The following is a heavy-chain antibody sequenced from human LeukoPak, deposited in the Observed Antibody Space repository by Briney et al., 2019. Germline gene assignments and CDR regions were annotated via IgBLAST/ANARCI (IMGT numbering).Heavy chain of an antibody. CDR3: ARGHCGGDCYSSYNWFDP. V-gene: IGHV1-69*13. D-gene: IGHD2-21*02. CDR2: IIPIFGTA. Sequence: SVKVSCKASGCTFSSYAISWVRQAPGQGLEWMGGIIPIFGTANYAQKFQGRVTITADESTSTAYMELSSLRSEDTAVYYCARGHCGGDCYSSYNWFDPWGQGTLVTVSS. J-gene: IGHJ5*02. CDR1: GCTFSSYA.